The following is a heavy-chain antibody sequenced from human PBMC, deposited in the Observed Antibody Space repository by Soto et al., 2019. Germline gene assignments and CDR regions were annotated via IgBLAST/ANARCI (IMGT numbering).Heavy chain of an antibody. Sequence: DVQLVESGGGLVQPGGSLRLSCAGSGFAFSTFDIHWVRQAPGKGLEWVSGIGTLSDTFYAASVQGRFTISRQNAKNSVYLQMNSLRAGDTAFYYCARGRSFSYDSTPPPMFDPWGQRTLVTVSS. CDR1: GFAFSTFD. D-gene: IGHD3-10*01. CDR3: ARGRSFSYDSTPPPMFDP. J-gene: IGHJ5*02. CDR2: IGTLSDT. V-gene: IGHV3-13*01.